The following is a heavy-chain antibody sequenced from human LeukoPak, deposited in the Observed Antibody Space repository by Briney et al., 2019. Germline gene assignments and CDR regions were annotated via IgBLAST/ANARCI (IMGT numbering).Heavy chain of an antibody. D-gene: IGHD3-10*01. J-gene: IGHJ4*02. V-gene: IGHV3-15*01. CDR3: TTEDRSGSSPNDY. CDR1: GFTFSNAW. Sequence: GGSLRLSCAASGFTFSNAWMSWVRQAPGKGLEWVGRIKSKTDGGTTDYAAPVKGGFTISRDDSKNTLYLQMNSLKTEDTAVYYCTTEDRSGSSPNDYWGQGTLVTVSS. CDR2: IKSKTDGGTT.